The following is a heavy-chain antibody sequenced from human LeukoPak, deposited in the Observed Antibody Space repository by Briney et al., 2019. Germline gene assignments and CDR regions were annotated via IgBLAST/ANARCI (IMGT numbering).Heavy chain of an antibody. J-gene: IGHJ6*03. CDR3: ATSRITMIGDYMDF. CDR2: ISSSSSTI. V-gene: IGHV3-48*01. CDR1: GFTFSSYS. Sequence: GGSLRLSCAASGFTFSSYSMNWVRQAPGKGLEWVSYISSSSSTIYYADSVKGRFTISRDNAKNSLYLQMNSLRSEDTAVYFCATSRITMIGDYMDFWGRGTAVTVSS. D-gene: IGHD3-22*01.